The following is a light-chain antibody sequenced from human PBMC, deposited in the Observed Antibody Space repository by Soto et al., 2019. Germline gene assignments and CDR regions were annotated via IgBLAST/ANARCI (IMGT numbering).Light chain of an antibody. CDR3: CSYAGSYTL. CDR2: DVS. Sequence: QSALTQPRSASGSPGQSVTISCTGTSSDVGGYNFVSWYQQYPGKVPKLIIYDVSQRPSGVPDRFSASKSDNTASLTISGLQAEDEADYYCCSYAGSYTLFGGGTKLTVL. V-gene: IGLV2-11*01. J-gene: IGLJ2*01. CDR1: SSDVGGYNF.